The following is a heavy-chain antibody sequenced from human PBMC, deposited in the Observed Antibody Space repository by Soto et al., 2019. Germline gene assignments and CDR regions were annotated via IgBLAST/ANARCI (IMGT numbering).Heavy chain of an antibody. D-gene: IGHD3-10*01. V-gene: IGHV2-5*02. Sequence: QITLKESGPTLVKPTQTLTLTCTFSGFSLSTSGVGVGWIRQPPGKAREWLALIYWDDDKRYSPSLKSRLTITKDTSKNQVVLTMTNMDPVDTATYYCAHRRGYGSAFDIWGQGTMGNVSS. CDR1: GFSLSTSGVG. CDR3: AHRRGYGSAFDI. J-gene: IGHJ3*02. CDR2: IYWDDDK.